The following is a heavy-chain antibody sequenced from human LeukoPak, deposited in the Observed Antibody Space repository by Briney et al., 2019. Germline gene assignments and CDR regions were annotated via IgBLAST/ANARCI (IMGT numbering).Heavy chain of an antibody. CDR2: MNPNSGNT. V-gene: IGHV1-8*02. D-gene: IGHD3-10*01. J-gene: IGHJ5*02. CDR3: ARQPSWFGELLLTGFDP. Sequence: ASVTVSCKASGYNFTTYGISWVRQAPGQGLEWMGWMNPNSGNTGYAQKFQGRVTMTRNTSISTAYMELSSLRSEDTAVYYCARQPSWFGELLLTGFDPWGQGTLVTVSS. CDR1: GYNFTTYG.